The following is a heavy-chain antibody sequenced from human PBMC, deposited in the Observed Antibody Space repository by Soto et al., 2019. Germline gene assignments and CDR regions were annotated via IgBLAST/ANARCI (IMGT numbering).Heavy chain of an antibody. Sequence: QVQLVQSGAEVKKPGSSVKVSCKASGGTFGSDAISWVRQAPGQGLEWMGGIIPIPRAANYAQKFQGRVTMAADESTSTAYMELSSLRSEDTAVYYCAREQGSSTSVEGHYYYYYGMDVWGQGTTVTVSS. CDR2: IIPIPRAA. D-gene: IGHD2-2*01. V-gene: IGHV1-69*01. CDR3: AREQGSSTSVEGHYYYYYGMDV. CDR1: GGTFGSDA. J-gene: IGHJ6*02.